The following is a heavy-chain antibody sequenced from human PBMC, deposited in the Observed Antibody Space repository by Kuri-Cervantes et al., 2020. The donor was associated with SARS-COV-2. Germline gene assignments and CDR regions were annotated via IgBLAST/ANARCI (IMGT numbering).Heavy chain of an antibody. Sequence: SCAASGFTFSSYSMNWVRQAPGKGLEWVSSISSSSYIYYADSVKGRFTISRDNAKNSLYLQMNSLRAEDTAVYYCARDLGILTGYYSHYYYYYGMDVWGQGTTVTVSS. V-gene: IGHV3-21*01. CDR3: ARDLGILTGYYSHYYYYYGMDV. J-gene: IGHJ6*02. CDR1: GFTFSSYS. D-gene: IGHD3-9*01. CDR2: ISSSSYI.